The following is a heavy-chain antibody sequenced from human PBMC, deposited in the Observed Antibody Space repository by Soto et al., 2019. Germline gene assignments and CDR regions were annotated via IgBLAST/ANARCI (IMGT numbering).Heavy chain of an antibody. J-gene: IGHJ4*02. D-gene: IGHD3-3*01. CDR2: ISWNSGSI. CDR3: AKEVFWSGYYFLDY. V-gene: IGHV3-9*01. CDR1: GFTFDDYA. Sequence: PGGSLRLSCAASGFTFDDYAMHWVRQAPGKGLEWVSGISWNSGSIGYADSVKGRFTISRDNAKNSLYLQMNSLRAEDTALYYCAKEVFWSGYYFLDYWGQGTLVTVSS.